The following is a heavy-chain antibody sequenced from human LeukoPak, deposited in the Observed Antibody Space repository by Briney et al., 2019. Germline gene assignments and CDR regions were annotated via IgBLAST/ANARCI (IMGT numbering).Heavy chain of an antibody. CDR3: ARHYSLPDPFDY. CDR2: IYDSGST. J-gene: IGHJ4*02. D-gene: IGHD6-13*01. CDR1: GGSISNYY. Sequence: KPSETLSLTCTVSGGSISNYYWSWIRQPPGKGLEWIGYIYDSGSTNNNPSLKSRVTISVATSKNQLSLNLNSVTAADAAVYYCARHYSLPDPFDYWGQGTLVTVSS. V-gene: IGHV4-59*08.